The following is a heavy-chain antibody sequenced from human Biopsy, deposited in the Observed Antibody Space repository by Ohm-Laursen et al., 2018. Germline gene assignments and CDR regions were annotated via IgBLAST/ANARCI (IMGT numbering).Heavy chain of an antibody. J-gene: IGHJ4*02. D-gene: IGHD6-19*01. Sequence: SETLSLTCTVSGGSISSDWWSWIRQPPGQGLEYIGYIYDRGSTANYNPSLESRVTMSVDMPKNQFSLKLSSVTAADTAIYYCARGMRSSGWPYFDSWGQGTLVTVSS. CDR1: GGSISSDW. V-gene: IGHV4-59*01. CDR3: ARGMRSSGWPYFDS. CDR2: IYDRGSTA.